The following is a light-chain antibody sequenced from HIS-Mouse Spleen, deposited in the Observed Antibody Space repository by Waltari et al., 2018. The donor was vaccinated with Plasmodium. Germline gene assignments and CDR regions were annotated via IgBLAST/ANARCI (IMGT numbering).Light chain of an antibody. Sequence: EIVMTQSPATLSVSPGERATLSCRASQSVSRNLAWYQQKPGQAPRPLIYGSSTRATGIPARFSVSGAGTEFTLTISSMQSEDFAVYYCQQYNNWPRGTFGQGTKVEIK. CDR2: GSS. CDR1: QSVSRN. CDR3: QQYNNWPRGT. J-gene: IGKJ1*01. V-gene: IGKV3-15*01.